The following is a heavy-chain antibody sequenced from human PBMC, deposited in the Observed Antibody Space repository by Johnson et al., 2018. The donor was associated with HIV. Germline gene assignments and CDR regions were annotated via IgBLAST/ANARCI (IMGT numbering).Heavy chain of an antibody. CDR3: ARRYFDWLDAFDI. J-gene: IGHJ3*02. D-gene: IGHD3-9*01. CDR2: ISWNSGSI. V-gene: IGHV3-9*01. CDR1: GFTFDDYA. Sequence: EVQVVESGGGLVQPGRSLRLSCAASGFTFDDYAMHWVRQAPGKGLEWVSGISWNSGSIGYADSVKGRFTISRDNAKNSLYLQMNSLRAEDTALYYCARRYFDWLDAFDIWGQGTMVTVSS.